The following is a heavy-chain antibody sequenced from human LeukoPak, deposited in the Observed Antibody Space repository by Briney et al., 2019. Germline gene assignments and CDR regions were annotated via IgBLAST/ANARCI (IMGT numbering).Heavy chain of an antibody. CDR1: GVSFSGYY. V-gene: IGHV4-34*01. D-gene: IGHD4-23*01. CDR3: ARSPGYYGGNSDWYFDL. J-gene: IGHJ2*01. Sequence: SETLSLTCAVYGVSFSGYYWSWIRQPPGKGLEWIGEINHSGSTNYNPSLKSRVTISVDTSKNQFSLKLSSVTAADTAVYYCARSPGYYGGNSDWYFDLWGRGTLVTVSS. CDR2: INHSGST.